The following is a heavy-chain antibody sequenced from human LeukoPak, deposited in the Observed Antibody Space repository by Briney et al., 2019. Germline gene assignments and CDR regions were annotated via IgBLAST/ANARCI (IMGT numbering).Heavy chain of an antibody. D-gene: IGHD5-18*01. V-gene: IGHV4-30-2*01. Sequence: SETLSLTCTVSGGSISSAGYYWSWIRQPPGKGLEWIGYIHHSGITYYNPSLKSRVTISVDRSQNQFSLKLSSVTAADTAVYYCASATAMVTSYFDYWGQGTLVTVSS. CDR2: IHHSGIT. CDR3: ASATAMVTSYFDY. J-gene: IGHJ4*02. CDR1: GGSISSAGYY.